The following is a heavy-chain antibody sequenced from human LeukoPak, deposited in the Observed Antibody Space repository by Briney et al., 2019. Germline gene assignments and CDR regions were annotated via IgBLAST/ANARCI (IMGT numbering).Heavy chain of an antibody. CDR3: ARGRDLRY. CDR1: GLTFSSYW. Sequence: PGGSLRLSCAASGLTFSSYWMSWVRQAPGKGLEWVANIKQDGSEKYYVDSVKGRFTISRDNAKNSLHLQMNSLRAEDTAVYYCARGRDLRYWGQGTLVTVSS. V-gene: IGHV3-7*01. CDR2: IKQDGSEK. J-gene: IGHJ4*02.